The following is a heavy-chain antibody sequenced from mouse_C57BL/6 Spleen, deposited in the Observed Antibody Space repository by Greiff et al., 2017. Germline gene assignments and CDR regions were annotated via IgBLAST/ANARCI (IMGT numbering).Heavy chain of an antibody. Sequence: QVHVKQSGAELVKPGASVKISCKASGYAFSSYWMNWVKQRPGKGLEWIGQIYPGDGDTNYNGKFKGKATLTADKSSSTAYMQRSSLTSEDAAVYFCARRGIQHRGFACWGQGTLVTVSA. CDR2: IYPGDGDT. CDR1: GYAFSSYW. CDR3: ARRGIQHRGFAC. J-gene: IGHJ3*01. V-gene: IGHV1-80*01. D-gene: IGHD3-1*01.